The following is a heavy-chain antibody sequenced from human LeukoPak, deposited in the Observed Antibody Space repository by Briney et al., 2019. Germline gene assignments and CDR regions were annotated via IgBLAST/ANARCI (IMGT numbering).Heavy chain of an antibody. CDR1: GFTFSSFW. CDR2: IYSGGST. J-gene: IGHJ4*02. Sequence: PGGSLRLSCAASGFTFSSFWMNWVRQAPGKGLEWVSVIYSGGSTYYADSVKGRFTISRDNSKNTLYLQMNSLRAEDTAVYYCARDRYYYGSGRSLDYWGQGTLVTVSS. D-gene: IGHD3-10*01. CDR3: ARDRYYYGSGRSLDY. V-gene: IGHV3-66*01.